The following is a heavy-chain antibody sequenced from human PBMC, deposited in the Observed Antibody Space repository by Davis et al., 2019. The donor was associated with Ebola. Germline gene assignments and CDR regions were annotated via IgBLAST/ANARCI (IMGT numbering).Heavy chain of an antibody. CDR1: GGSFSGYY. Sequence: ESLKISCAVYGGSFSGYYWSWIRQPPGKGLEWIGEINHRGSTHYNPSLKSRVTISVDTSKNQFSLKLSSVTAADTAVYYWARGRLIAVAGRTYYYYGMDVWGQGTTVTVSS. D-gene: IGHD6-19*01. V-gene: IGHV4-34*01. CDR3: ARGRLIAVAGRTYYYYGMDV. J-gene: IGHJ6*02. CDR2: INHRGST.